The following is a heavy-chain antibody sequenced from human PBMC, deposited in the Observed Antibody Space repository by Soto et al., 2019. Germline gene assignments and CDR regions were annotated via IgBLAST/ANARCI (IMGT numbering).Heavy chain of an antibody. CDR3: XXXXXXXXXXXXYGY. CDR2: IIPIFGTA. CDR1: GGTFSSYA. J-gene: IGHJ4*02. V-gene: IGHV1-69*01. D-gene: IGHD3-10*01. Sequence: QVQLVQSGAEVKKPGSSVKVSCKASGGTFSSYAISWVRQAPGXXXXWMGGIIPIFGTANYAQKFQGRVTXXXXXXXXXXXXXXXXXXXXXXXXXXXXXXXXXXXXXXXYGYWGQGTLVTVSS.